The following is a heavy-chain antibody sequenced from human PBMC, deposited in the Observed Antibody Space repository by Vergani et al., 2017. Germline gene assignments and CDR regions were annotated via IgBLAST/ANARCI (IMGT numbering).Heavy chain of an antibody. CDR1: GFTFSSYG. D-gene: IGHD5-18*01. J-gene: IGHJ4*02. CDR3: AKGARGIQLSLRWVY. Sequence: QVQLVESGGGVVQPGRSLRLSCAASGFTFSSYGMHWVRQAPGKGLEWVAVISYDGSNKYYADSVKGRFTISRDNSKNTLYLQMNSLRAEDTAVYYCAKGARGIQLSLRWVYWGQGTLVTVSS. V-gene: IGHV3-30*18. CDR2: ISYDGSNK.